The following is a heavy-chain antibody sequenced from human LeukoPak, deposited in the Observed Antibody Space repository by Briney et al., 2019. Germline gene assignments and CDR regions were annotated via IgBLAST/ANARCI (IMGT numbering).Heavy chain of an antibody. J-gene: IGHJ4*02. CDR2: INAGNGNT. V-gene: IGHV1-3*01. CDR1: GYTFTSYA. Sequence: ASVTVSCKASGYTFTSYAMHWVRQAPGQRLEWMGWINAGNGNTKYSQKFQGRVTITRDTSASTAYMELSSLRSEDTAVYYCARVRAVAAEFDYWGQGTLVTVSS. D-gene: IGHD6-19*01. CDR3: ARVRAVAAEFDY.